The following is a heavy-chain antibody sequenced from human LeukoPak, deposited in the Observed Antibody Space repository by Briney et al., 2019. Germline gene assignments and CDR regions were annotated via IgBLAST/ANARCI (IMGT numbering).Heavy chain of an antibody. V-gene: IGHV4-30-2*01. J-gene: IGHJ3*01. CDR2: IYHSGSA. CDR3: ARTKEAIAFDV. CDR1: GGSISSSVYS. Sequence: SETLSLTCAVYGGSISSSVYSRTWIRQPPGKGLEWIGYIYHSGSAYFNPSLKSRVTMSVDRSKNQFSLKLSSVTAADTAVYYCARTKEAIAFDVWGQGTMVTVSS.